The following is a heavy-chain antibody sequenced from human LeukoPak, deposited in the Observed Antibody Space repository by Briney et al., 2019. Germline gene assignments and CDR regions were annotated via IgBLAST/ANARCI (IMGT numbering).Heavy chain of an antibody. Sequence: ASVKVSCKASECTFTSYYMHWVRQAPGQGLEWMGIINPSGGSTSYAQKFQGRVTMTRDTSTSTVYMELSSLRSEDTAVYYCARDGRGIAARPGYFDYWGQGTLVTVSS. CDR3: ARDGRGIAARPGYFDY. CDR1: ECTFTSYY. V-gene: IGHV1-46*01. J-gene: IGHJ4*02. D-gene: IGHD6-6*01. CDR2: INPSGGST.